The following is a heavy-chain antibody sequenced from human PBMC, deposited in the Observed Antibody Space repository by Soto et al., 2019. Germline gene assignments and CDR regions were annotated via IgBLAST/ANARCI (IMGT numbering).Heavy chain of an antibody. CDR1: GYTFTSYG. J-gene: IGHJ5*02. CDR3: ARGTEGYCSSTSCLKAVGNWFDP. CDR2: ISAYNGNT. V-gene: IGHV1-18*01. Sequence: QVQLVQSGAEVKKPGASVKVSCKASGYTFTSYGISWVRQAPGQGLEWMGWISAYNGNTNYAQKHQGRVTMTTDTSTSTAYMELRSLRSDDTAVYYCARGTEGYCSSTSCLKAVGNWFDPWGQGTLVTVSS. D-gene: IGHD2-2*01.